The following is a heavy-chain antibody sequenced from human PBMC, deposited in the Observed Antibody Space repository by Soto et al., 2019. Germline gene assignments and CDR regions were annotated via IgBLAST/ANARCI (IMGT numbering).Heavy chain of an antibody. CDR3: ARDHGTAMEIGGYYFDY. CDR1: GGTFSSYA. CDR2: IIPIFGTA. J-gene: IGHJ4*02. D-gene: IGHD5-18*01. Sequence: SVKVSCKASGGTFSSYAISWVRQAPGQGLEWMGGIIPIFGTANYAQKFQGRVTITADESTSTAYMELSSLRSEDTAVYYCARDHGTAMEIGGYYFDYWGQGTLVTVSS. V-gene: IGHV1-69*13.